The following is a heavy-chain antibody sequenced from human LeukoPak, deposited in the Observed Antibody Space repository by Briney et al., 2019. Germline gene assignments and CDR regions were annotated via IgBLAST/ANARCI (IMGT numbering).Heavy chain of an antibody. Sequence: PGGSLRLSCAASGFTFSNAWMSWVRQAPGKGLEWVGRIKSKTDGGTTDYAAPVKGRFTISRDDSKNTLYLQMNSLKTEDTAVYYCSLYGSGWFPGGDAFDIWGQGTMVTVSS. V-gene: IGHV3-15*01. CDR1: GFTFSNAW. CDR3: SLYGSGWFPGGDAFDI. CDR2: IKSKTDGGTT. J-gene: IGHJ3*02. D-gene: IGHD6-19*01.